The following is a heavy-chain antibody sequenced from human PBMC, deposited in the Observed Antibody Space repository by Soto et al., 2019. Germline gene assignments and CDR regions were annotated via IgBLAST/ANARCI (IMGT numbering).Heavy chain of an antibody. D-gene: IGHD4-17*01. V-gene: IGHV1-18*01. CDR2: ISAYNGNT. Sequence: QVQLVQSGAEVKKPGASVKVSCKASGYTFTSYGISWVRQAPGQGLEWMGWISAYNGNTKYAQKLQGRVTMTTDTSTSTAYMELRSLRSDDTAVYYCARDPSGDYCYYYYYYMDVWGKGTTVTVSS. J-gene: IGHJ6*03. CDR3: ARDPSGDYCYYYYYYMDV. CDR1: GYTFTSYG.